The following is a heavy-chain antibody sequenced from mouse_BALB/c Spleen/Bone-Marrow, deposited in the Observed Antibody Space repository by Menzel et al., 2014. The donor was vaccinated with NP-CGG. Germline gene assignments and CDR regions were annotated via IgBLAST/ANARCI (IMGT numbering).Heavy chain of an antibody. CDR2: IDPANGNT. CDR3: ASYYRYDRRFAY. V-gene: IGHV14-3*02. J-gene: IGHJ3*01. Sequence: VHVKQSGAELVKPGASVKLSCTASGFNIKDTYMHWVKQRPEQGLEWIGRIDPANGNTKYDPKFQGKATITADTSPNTAYLQLSSLTSEDTAVYYCASYYRYDRRFAYWGQGTLVTVSA. D-gene: IGHD2-14*01. CDR1: GFNIKDTY.